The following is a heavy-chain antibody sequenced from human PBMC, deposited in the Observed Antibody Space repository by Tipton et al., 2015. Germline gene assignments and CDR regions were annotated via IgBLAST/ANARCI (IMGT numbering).Heavy chain of an antibody. V-gene: IGHV3-7*01. CDR1: GFTFTKYG. Sequence: SLRLSCAASGFTFTKYGMHWVRQAPGKGLEWVANIKPDGSESYYLDSVKGRFTFSRDNAKNSLYLQMNSLRAVDTAVYYCATLVDGYSRIPWGQGTRVTVSS. D-gene: IGHD5-24*01. CDR3: ATLVDGYSRIP. J-gene: IGHJ5*02. CDR2: IKPDGSES.